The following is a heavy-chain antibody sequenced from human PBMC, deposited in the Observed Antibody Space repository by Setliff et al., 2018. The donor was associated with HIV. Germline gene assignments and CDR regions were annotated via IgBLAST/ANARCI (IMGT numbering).Heavy chain of an antibody. J-gene: IGHJ4*02. D-gene: IGHD6-19*01. CDR3: ARGYSGGWNDLTGY. Sequence: PGGSLRLSCTASGFTFSTYWMHWVRQAPGKGLAWVSHINTDGGRTTYADSVKGRFTISRDNAKNTVYLQMNSLRAEDTAVYYCARGYSGGWNDLTGYWGQGALVTVSS. V-gene: IGHV3-74*01. CDR2: INTDGGRT. CDR1: GFTFSTYW.